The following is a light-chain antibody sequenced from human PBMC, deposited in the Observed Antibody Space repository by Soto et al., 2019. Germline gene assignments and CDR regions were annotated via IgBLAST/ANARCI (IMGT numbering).Light chain of an antibody. V-gene: IGKV1-5*03. Sequence: DIQMTQSPPTLSASVGDRVTITCRASQSISSWLAWYQQKPGKAPKLLIYKASSLESGVPSRFSGSGSGTEFTLTISSLQPDDFATYYCQQYNSYPLTFGQGTKVEIK. CDR1: QSISSW. CDR2: KAS. CDR3: QQYNSYPLT. J-gene: IGKJ1*01.